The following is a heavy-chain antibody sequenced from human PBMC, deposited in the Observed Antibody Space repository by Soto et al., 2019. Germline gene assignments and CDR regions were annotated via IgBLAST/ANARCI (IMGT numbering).Heavy chain of an antibody. D-gene: IGHD2-15*01. V-gene: IGHV3-23*01. CDR3: AKGLPSGRDAFDL. Sequence: GGSLRLSCAASGFTFTSYAMNWVRQAPGKGLEWVSGISDSGDSTYYADSVKGRSTISRDNSKNTLYVQMNSLRAEDTAVYYCAKGLPSGRDAFDLWGQGTLVTVSS. CDR2: ISDSGDST. J-gene: IGHJ3*01. CDR1: GFTFTSYA.